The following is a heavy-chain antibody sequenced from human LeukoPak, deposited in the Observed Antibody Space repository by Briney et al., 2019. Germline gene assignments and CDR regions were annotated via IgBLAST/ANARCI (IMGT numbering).Heavy chain of an antibody. CDR2: INSDGSST. V-gene: IGHV3-74*01. CDR3: AKASIFGVVRYGNWFDP. D-gene: IGHD3-3*01. J-gene: IGHJ5*02. CDR1: GFTFSNYW. Sequence: GGSLRLSCAASGFTFSNYWMHWVRQAPGKGLVWVSRINSDGSSTSYADSVKGRFTISRDNAKNTLYLQMNSLRAEDTAVYYCAKASIFGVVRYGNWFDPWGQGTLVTVSS.